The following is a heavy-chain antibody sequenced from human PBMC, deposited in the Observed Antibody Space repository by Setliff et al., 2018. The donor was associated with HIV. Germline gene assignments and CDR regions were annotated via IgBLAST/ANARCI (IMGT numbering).Heavy chain of an antibody. CDR3: ARHDPEGTLSFGELSSLSNVDS. D-gene: IGHD3-10*01. Sequence: PSETLSLTCTVSGGSISSSSYYWGWIRQAPGKGLEWIGSIYSRGSTYYNPSLKSRVTISVDTSKNQFSLKLSSVTAADTAVYYCARHDPEGTLSFGELSSLSNVDSWGQGTLVTVSS. V-gene: IGHV4-39*01. CDR2: IYSRGST. J-gene: IGHJ4*02. CDR1: GGSISSSSYY.